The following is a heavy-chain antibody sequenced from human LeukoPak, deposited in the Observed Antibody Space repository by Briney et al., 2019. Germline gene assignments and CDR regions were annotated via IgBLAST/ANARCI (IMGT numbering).Heavy chain of an antibody. Sequence: SETLSLTCTVSGGSISSYYWSWIRQPAGKGLEWIGRIYTSGSTNYNPSLKSRVTMSVDTSKNQFSLKLSSVTAADTAVYYCARETYTNNCYYFDLWGQGTLVTVSS. CDR1: GGSISSYY. CDR2: IYTSGST. V-gene: IGHV4-4*07. D-gene: IGHD1-1*01. J-gene: IGHJ4*02. CDR3: ARETYTNNCYYFDL.